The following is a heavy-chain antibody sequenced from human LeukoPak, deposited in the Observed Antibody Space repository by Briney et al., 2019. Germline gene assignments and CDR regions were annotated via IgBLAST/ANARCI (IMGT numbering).Heavy chain of an antibody. J-gene: IGHJ4*02. Sequence: ASETLSLTCTVSGGSISSYYWSWIRQPPGKGLEWIGYIYYSGSTNYNPSLKSRVTISVDTSKNQISLKLSSVTAADTAVYYCAGSMIKVATIILYWGQGTLVTVSS. D-gene: IGHD5-24*01. CDR3: AGSMIKVATIILY. CDR2: IYYSGST. CDR1: GGSISSYY. V-gene: IGHV4-59*01.